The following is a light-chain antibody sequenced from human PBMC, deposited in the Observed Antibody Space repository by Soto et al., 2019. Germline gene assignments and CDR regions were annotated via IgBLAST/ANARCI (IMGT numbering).Light chain of an antibody. CDR2: DVS. J-gene: IGLJ1*01. CDR3: SSYTSTSLSV. Sequence: QSVLTQPASVSGSPGQSITVSCSGSSRDVGGYNYVSWYQQHPGKAPKLMIFDVSNRPSGVSIRFSGSKSGNTASLTISGLQTEDEADYYCSSYTSTSLSVFASGTKVTVL. CDR1: SRDVGGYNY. V-gene: IGLV2-14*03.